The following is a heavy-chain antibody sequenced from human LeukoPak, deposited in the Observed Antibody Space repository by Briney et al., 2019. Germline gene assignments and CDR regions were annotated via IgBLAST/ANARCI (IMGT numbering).Heavy chain of an antibody. D-gene: IGHD4-23*01. CDR3: ARDLSGGNAGA. V-gene: IGHV3-30-3*01. CDR2: ISYDGSNK. Sequence: PGGSLRLSGAASGFTFSSYAMHWVRQAPGKGLEWVAVISYDGSNKYYADSVKGRFTISRDNSKNTLYLQMNSLRAEDTAVYYCARDLSGGNAGAWGQGTLVTVSS. J-gene: IGHJ5*02. CDR1: GFTFSSYA.